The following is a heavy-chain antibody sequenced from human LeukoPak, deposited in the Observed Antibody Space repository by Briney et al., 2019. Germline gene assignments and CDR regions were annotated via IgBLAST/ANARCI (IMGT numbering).Heavy chain of an antibody. D-gene: IGHD3-10*01. CDR3: AKDPGYYGSGTYPTLFDY. CDR1: GVTFSSYA. J-gene: IGHJ4*02. Sequence: PGGSLRLSCAASGVTFSSYAMSWVRQAPGKGLEWVSAISGSGGSTYYADSVKGRFTISRDNSKNTLYLQMNSLRAEDTAMYYCAKDPGYYGSGTYPTLFDYWGQGTLVTVSS. V-gene: IGHV3-23*01. CDR2: ISGSGGST.